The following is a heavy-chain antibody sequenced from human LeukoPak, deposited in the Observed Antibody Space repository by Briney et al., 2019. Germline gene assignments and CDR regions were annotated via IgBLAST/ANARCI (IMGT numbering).Heavy chain of an antibody. CDR1: GGSISTDNW. CDR2: VYHRGST. J-gene: IGHJ4*02. D-gene: IGHD3-22*01. Sequence: PSGTLSLTCAVSGGSISTDNWWTWVRQPPGKGLEWIGEVYHRGSTNYNPSLKSRVTISVDNSKNQFSLKLTSVTAADPALYYCATRNYYDSTGYYNYWGQGTLVTVSS. CDR3: ATRNYYDSTGYYNY. V-gene: IGHV4-4*02.